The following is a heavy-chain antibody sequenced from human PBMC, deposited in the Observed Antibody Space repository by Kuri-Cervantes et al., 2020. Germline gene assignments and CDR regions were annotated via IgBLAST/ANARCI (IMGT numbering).Heavy chain of an antibody. CDR3: ARRPPADSSGYHFDY. J-gene: IGHJ4*02. CDR2: IYYSGST. CDR1: GGSISSYY. D-gene: IGHD3-22*01. Sequence: SETLSLTCTVSGGSISSYYWSWIRQPPGKGLEWIGCIYYSGSTNYNPSLKSRVTISVDTSKNQFSLKLSSVTAADTAVYYCARRPPADSSGYHFDYWGQGTLVTVSS. V-gene: IGHV4-59*08.